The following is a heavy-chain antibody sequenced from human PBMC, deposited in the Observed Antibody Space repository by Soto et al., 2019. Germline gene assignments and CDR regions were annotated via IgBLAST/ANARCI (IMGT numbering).Heavy chain of an antibody. V-gene: IGHV4-59*01. CDR3: AREMYYYDSSGYYVNWFDP. CDR2: IYYSGST. J-gene: IGHJ5*02. CDR1: GGSISSYY. Sequence: SETLSLTCTVSGGSISSYYWSWIRQPPGKGLEWIGYIYYSGSTNYNPSLKSRVTISVDTSKNQFSLKLSSVTAADTAVYYCAREMYYYDSSGYYVNWFDPWGQGTLVTVSS. D-gene: IGHD3-22*01.